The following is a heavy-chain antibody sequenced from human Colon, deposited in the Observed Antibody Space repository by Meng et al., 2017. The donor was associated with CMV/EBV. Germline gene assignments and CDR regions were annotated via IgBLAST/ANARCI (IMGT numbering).Heavy chain of an antibody. V-gene: IGHV1-2*06. CDR3: ARDPSGSRVPFDY. CDR2: INPNSGGT. CDR1: GYTFTGYY. D-gene: IGHD1-26*01. Sequence: QVQLVQLGAEVKKPGAPVKVSCKASGYTFTGYYIHWVRQAPGQGLEWMGRINPNSGGTNYAQKFQGRFTMTRDTSITTVYMELSSLRSDDTAVYYCARDPSGSRVPFDYWGQGSLVTASS. J-gene: IGHJ4*02.